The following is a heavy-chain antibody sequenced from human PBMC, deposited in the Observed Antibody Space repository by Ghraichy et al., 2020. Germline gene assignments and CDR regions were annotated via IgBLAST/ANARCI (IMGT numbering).Heavy chain of an antibody. CDR2: ITYNGDTT. D-gene: IGHD3-9*01. V-gene: IGHV3-23*01. J-gene: IGHJ4*02. CDR1: GFTFSSYD. CDR3: AKYFIRTHDY. Sequence: GGSLRLSCAASGFTFSSYDMSWVRQAPGKGLEWVSGITYNGDTTYYADSVKGRFTISRDNSKNTLYLQMNSLRTEDTALYYCAKYFIRTHDYWGQGTLVTVSS.